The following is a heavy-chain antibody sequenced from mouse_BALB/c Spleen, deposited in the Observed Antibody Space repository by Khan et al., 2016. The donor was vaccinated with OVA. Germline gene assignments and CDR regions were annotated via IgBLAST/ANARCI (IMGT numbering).Heavy chain of an antibody. CDR2: IYPGTGST. D-gene: IGHD3-1*01. CDR1: GYIFTSYW. CDR3: ARPTDDAGSVVAY. V-gene: IGHV1S132*01. J-gene: IGHJ3*01. Sequence: VPLQLSGAELVRPGASVKLSCKPSGYIFTSYWIHWVKQRSGQGLEWIARIYPGTGSTHYNEKFKGKATLTADKSSSTAYMQLSSLTSEDSAVXFGARPTDDAGSVVAYRGQGTLVTVSA.